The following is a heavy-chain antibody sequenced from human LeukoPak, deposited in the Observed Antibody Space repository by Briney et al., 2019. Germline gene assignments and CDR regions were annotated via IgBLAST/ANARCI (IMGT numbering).Heavy chain of an antibody. CDR2: ISGSGGST. D-gene: IGHD6-19*01. V-gene: IGHV3-23*01. J-gene: IGHJ4*02. CDR1: GFTFSRYA. Sequence: GGSLRLSCAASGFTFSRYAMSWVRQAPGKGLEWVSVISGSGGSTYYADSVKGRFTISRDNSKNTLYLQMNSLRAEDTAVYYCAKDEVAVAGTFDYWGQGTLVTVSS. CDR3: AKDEVAVAGTFDY.